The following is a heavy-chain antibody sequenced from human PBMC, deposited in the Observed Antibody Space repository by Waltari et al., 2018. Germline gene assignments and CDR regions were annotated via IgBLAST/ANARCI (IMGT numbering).Heavy chain of an antibody. CDR2: IYYSGST. V-gene: IGHV4-39*01. D-gene: IGHD4-17*01. Sequence: QLQLQESGPGLVKPSETLSLTCTVSGGSISSSSYYWGWIRQPPGRGLGWIGSIYYSGSTYYNPSLKSRVTISVDTSKNQFYLKLSSVTAADTAVYYCARRGGSTVVTPSNWYFDLWGRGTLVTVSS. J-gene: IGHJ2*01. CDR1: GGSISSSSYY. CDR3: ARRGGSTVVTPSNWYFDL.